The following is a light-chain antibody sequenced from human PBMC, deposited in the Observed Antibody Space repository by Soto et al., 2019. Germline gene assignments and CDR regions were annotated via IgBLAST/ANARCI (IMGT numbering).Light chain of an antibody. CDR3: YSAADNNYV. V-gene: IGLV3-27*01. Sequence: SYERRQPSSVPVSPGQTARITCSGDVLAKKYARWFQQKPGQAPVLVIYKDSERPSGIPERFSGSSSGTTVTLTISGAQVEDEADYYCYSAADNNYVFGTGTKVTVL. CDR1: VLAKKY. CDR2: KDS. J-gene: IGLJ1*01.